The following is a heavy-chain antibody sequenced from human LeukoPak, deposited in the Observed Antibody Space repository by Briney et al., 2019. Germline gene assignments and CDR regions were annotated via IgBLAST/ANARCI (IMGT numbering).Heavy chain of an antibody. Sequence: GASVTVSCKASGYTFTGYYMHWVRQAPGQGLEWMGWINPNSCGTNYAQKFQGRVTMTRDTYIRTDYMGLSRLRSDDTAVYYCARGRGRVRYYDSSGSGAFDIWGQRTKVTVSS. J-gene: IGHJ3*02. D-gene: IGHD3-22*01. CDR2: INPNSCGT. V-gene: IGHV1-2*02. CDR1: GYTFTGYY. CDR3: ARGRGRVRYYDSSGSGAFDI.